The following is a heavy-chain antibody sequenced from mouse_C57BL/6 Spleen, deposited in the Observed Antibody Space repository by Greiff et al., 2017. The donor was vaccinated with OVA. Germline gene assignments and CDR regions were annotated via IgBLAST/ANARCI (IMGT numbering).Heavy chain of an antibody. CDR3: ARGSLYYDYDD. CDR1: GYTFTSYW. Sequence: VQLQQPGAELVLPGASVKLSCKASGYTFTSYWMHWVKQRPGQGLEWIGEIDPSDSYTNYNQKFTGKSTLTVDKSSSTAYMQLSSLTSEDSAVYYCARGSLYYDYDDWGQGTLVTVSA. D-gene: IGHD2-4*01. V-gene: IGHV1-69*01. J-gene: IGHJ3*01. CDR2: IDPSDSYT.